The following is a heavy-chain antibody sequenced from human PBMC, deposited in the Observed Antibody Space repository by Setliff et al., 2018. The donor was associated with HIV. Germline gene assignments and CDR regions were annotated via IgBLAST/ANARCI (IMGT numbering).Heavy chain of an antibody. CDR2: IYYSGST. V-gene: IGHV4-39*01. D-gene: IGHD5-18*01. CDR1: GGSISSSTYY. CDR3: ARRDGYSYGFYFDY. Sequence: SQTLSLTCTVSGGSISSSTYYWGWIRQPPGKGLEWIGTIYYSGSTYYNPSLKSRLTISVDTSKNQFSLKLSSVTAADTAVYYCARRDGYSYGFYFDYWGQGTLVTVSS. J-gene: IGHJ4*02.